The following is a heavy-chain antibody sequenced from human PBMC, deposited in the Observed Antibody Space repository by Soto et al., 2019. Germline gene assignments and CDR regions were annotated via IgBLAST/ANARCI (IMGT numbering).Heavy chain of an antibody. V-gene: IGHV4-59*01. Sequence: SETLSLTCTVSGGSISSYYWSWIRQPPGKGLEWIGYIYYSGSTNYNPSLKSRVTISVDTSKNQFSLKLSSVTAADTAVYYCARVMGYCSGGSCYSNNWFDPWGQGTLVTVSS. CDR3: ARVMGYCSGGSCYSNNWFDP. D-gene: IGHD2-15*01. J-gene: IGHJ5*02. CDR1: GGSISSYY. CDR2: IYYSGST.